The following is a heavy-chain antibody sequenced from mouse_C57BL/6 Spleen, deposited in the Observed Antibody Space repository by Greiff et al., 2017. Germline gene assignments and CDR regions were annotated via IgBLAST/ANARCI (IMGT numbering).Heavy chain of an antibody. J-gene: IGHJ2*01. D-gene: IGHD2-4*01. V-gene: IGHV1-82*01. Sequence: QVQLKESGPELVKPGASVKISCKASGYAFSSSWMNWVKQRPGKGLEWIGRIYPGDGDTNYNGKFKGKATLTADKSSRPAYMQISSLTPEDSAVYFCARGTIDYDYDDGYYFDYWGQGTTLTVSS. CDR3: ARGTIDYDYDDGYYFDY. CDR2: IYPGDGDT. CDR1: GYAFSSSW.